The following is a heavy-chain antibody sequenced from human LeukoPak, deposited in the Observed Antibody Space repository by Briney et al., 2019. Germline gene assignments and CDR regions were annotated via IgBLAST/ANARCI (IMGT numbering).Heavy chain of an antibody. CDR3: ARGGVIVDDPTDAFDI. CDR2: IYHSGST. D-gene: IGHD3-22*01. CDR1: GYSISSGYY. Sequence: PSETLSLTCTVSGYSISSGYYWGWIRPPPGKGLEWIGSIYHSGSTYYNPSLKSRVTISVDTSKNQFSLKLSSVTAADTAVYYCARGGVIVDDPTDAFDIWGQGTMVTVSS. V-gene: IGHV4-38-2*02. J-gene: IGHJ3*02.